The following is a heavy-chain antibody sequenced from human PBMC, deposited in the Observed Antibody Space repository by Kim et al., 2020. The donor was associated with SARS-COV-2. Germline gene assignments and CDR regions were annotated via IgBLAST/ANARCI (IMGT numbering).Heavy chain of an antibody. CDR1: GFTFSRFS. J-gene: IGHJ6*02. Sequence: GGSLRLSCVASGFTFSRFSVYWVRQAPGKGLVWVSRIKSDGITTNYADSVKGRFTISRDDAKNTVYLRMNSLRAEDTAVYYCTRVREIKIGRVTAPTSGMDVWGQGTTVTVSS. V-gene: IGHV3-74*01. CDR3: TRVREIKIGRVTAPTSGMDV. CDR2: IKSDGITT. D-gene: IGHD5-12*01.